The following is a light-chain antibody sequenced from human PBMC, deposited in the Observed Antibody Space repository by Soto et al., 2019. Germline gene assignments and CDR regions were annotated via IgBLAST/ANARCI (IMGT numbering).Light chain of an antibody. Sequence: DIQMTQSPSTLSGSVGDRVTITCRASQTISSWLAWYQQKPGKAPKLLIYKASTLKSGAPSRFSGSGSGTDFTLTITSLQPEDFATYYCQQSYSSPWTFGRGTKVDIK. V-gene: IGKV1-5*03. CDR2: KAS. CDR1: QTISSW. CDR3: QQSYSSPWT. J-gene: IGKJ1*01.